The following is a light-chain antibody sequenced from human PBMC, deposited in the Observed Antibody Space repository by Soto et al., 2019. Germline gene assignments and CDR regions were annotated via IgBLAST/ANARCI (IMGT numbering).Light chain of an antibody. CDR2: GAF. V-gene: IGKV3-15*01. CDR1: QSAGTN. CDR3: QQYGSSPT. J-gene: IGKJ1*01. Sequence: EIVMTQSPATLTVSPWERATLSCRASQSAGTNLAWYQQKPGQAPRLLIHGAFTRATGIPARFSGSGSGTEFTLTISSLQSEDFAVYYCQQYGSSPTFGQGTKVDIK.